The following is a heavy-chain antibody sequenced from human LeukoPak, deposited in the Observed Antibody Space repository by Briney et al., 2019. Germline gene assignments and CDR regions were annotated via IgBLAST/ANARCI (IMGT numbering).Heavy chain of an antibody. CDR1: GYTFTVYY. CDR2: IKPNSGGT. CDR3: ARAPGIAAALDY. J-gene: IGHJ4*02. D-gene: IGHD6-13*01. Sequence: VASVTVSFTSSGYTFTVYYMHWVRQAPGQGLEWMGWIKPNSGGTNYSQKFQGRVTMTRDTSISTAYMELSRLRSDDTAVYYCARAPGIAAALDYWGQGTLVTVSS. V-gene: IGHV1-2*02.